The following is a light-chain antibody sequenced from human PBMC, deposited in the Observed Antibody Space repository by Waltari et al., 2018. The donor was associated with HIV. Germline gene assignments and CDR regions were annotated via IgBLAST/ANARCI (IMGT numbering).Light chain of an antibody. V-gene: IGLV2-14*03. CDR1: HSDFGVYGF. J-gene: IGLJ3*02. CDR3: ASFTDDSTIL. Sequence: SAVTQPASVSGLPGPSITISCTGDHSDFGVYGFVSWYQQPPGKLPRLILYDVDSRASGISARFSGSQSGHTASLNISGLRAEDEADYYCASFTDDSTILFGGGTKVTVL. CDR2: DVD.